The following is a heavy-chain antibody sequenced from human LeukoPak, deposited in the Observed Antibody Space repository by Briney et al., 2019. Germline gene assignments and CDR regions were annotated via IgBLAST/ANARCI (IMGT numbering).Heavy chain of an antibody. CDR2: INPSGGST. CDR3: ARPPTAMVLHFDY. CDR1: GYTFTSYY. V-gene: IGHV1-46*01. D-gene: IGHD5-18*01. Sequence: ASVKVSCKASGYTFTSYYMHWVRQAPGQGLEWMGIINPSGGSTSYAQKFQGRVTITRDTSASTAYMELSSLRSEDTAVYYCARPPTAMVLHFDYWGQGTLVTVSS. J-gene: IGHJ4*02.